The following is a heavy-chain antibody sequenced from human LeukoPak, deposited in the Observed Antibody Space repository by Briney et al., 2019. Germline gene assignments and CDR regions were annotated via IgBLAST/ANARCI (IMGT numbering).Heavy chain of an antibody. J-gene: IGHJ3*02. V-gene: IGHV3-30*04. CDR2: ISYDGRHK. CDR1: GFTFSSYA. CDR3: ARELGVGAQGNAFDI. Sequence: GRSLRLSCAASGFTFSSYAVHWVRQAPGKGLEWVALISYDGRHKYYAASVKGRFTISRDNAKNSLYLQMNSLRAEDTAVYYCARELGVGAQGNAFDIWGQGTMVTVSS. D-gene: IGHD1-26*01.